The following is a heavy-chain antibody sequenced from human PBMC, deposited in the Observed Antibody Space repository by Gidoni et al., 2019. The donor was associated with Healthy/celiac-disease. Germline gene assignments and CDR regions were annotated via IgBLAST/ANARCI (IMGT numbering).Heavy chain of an antibody. CDR3: ARDSPGGRDTAILTSDY. V-gene: IGHV1-18*04. Sequence: QVQLVQSGAEVKKPGASVKVSCQASGYTFTSYGTSWVRQAPGQGLEWMGWISAYNGNTNYAQKLQGRVTMTTDTSTSTAYMELRSLRSDDTAVYYCARDSPGGRDTAILTSDYWGQGTLVTVSS. J-gene: IGHJ4*02. CDR1: GYTFTSYG. CDR2: ISAYNGNT. D-gene: IGHD5-18*01.